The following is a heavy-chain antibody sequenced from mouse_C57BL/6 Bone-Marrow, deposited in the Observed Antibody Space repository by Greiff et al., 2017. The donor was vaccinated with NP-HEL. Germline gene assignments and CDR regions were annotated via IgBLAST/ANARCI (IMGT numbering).Heavy chain of an antibody. Sequence: EVKLMESGAELVRPGASVKLSCTASGFNIKDDYMHWVKQRPEQGLEWIGWIDPENGDTEYASKFQGKATITADTSSNTAYLQLSSLTSEDTAVYYCTTGGTTVVDAWFAYWGQGTLVTVSA. CDR1: GFNIKDDY. J-gene: IGHJ3*01. V-gene: IGHV14-4*01. CDR3: TTGGTTVVDAWFAY. CDR2: IDPENGDT. D-gene: IGHD1-1*01.